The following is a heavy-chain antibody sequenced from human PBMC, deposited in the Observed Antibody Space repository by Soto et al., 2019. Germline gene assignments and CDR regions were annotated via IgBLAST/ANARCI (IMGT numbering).Heavy chain of an antibody. CDR3: ARTPRGGSQFGMDV. Sequence: ASVKVSCKASGYTFTGYYMHWVRQAPGQGLEWMGWINPNSGGTNYAQKFQGRVTMTRDTSISTAYMELSRLRSDDTAVYYCARTPRGGSQFGMDVWGQGTTVTVSS. CDR1: GYTFTGYY. V-gene: IGHV1-2*02. J-gene: IGHJ6*02. D-gene: IGHD3-16*01. CDR2: INPNSGGT.